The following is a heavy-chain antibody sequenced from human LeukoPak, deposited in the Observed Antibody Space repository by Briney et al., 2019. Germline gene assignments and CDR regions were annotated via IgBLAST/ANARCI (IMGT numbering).Heavy chain of an antibody. V-gene: IGHV4-34*01. CDR1: GGSISSYY. CDR3: ARGPSTYNYAYYFYMDV. J-gene: IGHJ6*03. D-gene: IGHD5-18*01. Sequence: SETLSLTCTVSGGSISSYYWSWIRQPPGKGLEWIGEINHSGSTNYNPSLKSRITISVDTSKNQFSLKLSSVTAADTAVYYCARGPSTYNYAYYFYMDVWGKGTTVTVSS. CDR2: INHSGST.